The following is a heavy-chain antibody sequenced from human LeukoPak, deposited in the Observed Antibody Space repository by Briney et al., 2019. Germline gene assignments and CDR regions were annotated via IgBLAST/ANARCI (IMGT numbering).Heavy chain of an antibody. D-gene: IGHD6-13*01. CDR3: ARPSIAAAADY. Sequence: GGSQRLSCAASGFTFSSYAMHWVRQAPGKGLEWVAVISYDGSNKYYADSVKGRFTISRDNSKNTLYLQMNSLRAEDTAVYYCARPSIAAAADYWGQGTLVTVSS. CDR2: ISYDGSNK. CDR1: GFTFSSYA. J-gene: IGHJ4*02. V-gene: IGHV3-30*04.